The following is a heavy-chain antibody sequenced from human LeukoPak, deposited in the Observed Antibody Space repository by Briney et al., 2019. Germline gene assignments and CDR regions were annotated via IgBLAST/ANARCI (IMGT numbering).Heavy chain of an antibody. D-gene: IGHD3-16*01. Sequence: GGSLRLSCAASGLTFSNYWVTWVRQAPGKGLEWVANINQYGSEKYYVDSVKGRFTISRDNAKNSVSLQMNSLRAEDTAVYFCARSLGDDWGQGTLVTVSS. CDR2: INQYGSEK. J-gene: IGHJ4*02. V-gene: IGHV3-7*01. CDR3: ARSLGDD. CDR1: GLTFSNYW.